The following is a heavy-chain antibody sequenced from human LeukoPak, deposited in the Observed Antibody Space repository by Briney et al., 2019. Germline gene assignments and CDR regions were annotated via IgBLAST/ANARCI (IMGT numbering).Heavy chain of an antibody. CDR1: GYSFTRHW. CDR2: IYPGDSDT. Sequence: GESLKISCKGFGYSFTRHWIGWVRQMPGKGLEWMGIIYPGDSDTRYSPSFQGQVTISADKSISTAYLQWSSLKASDTAMYYCARSGWGYDSSGPFYDYYGMDVWGQGTTVTVSS. J-gene: IGHJ6*02. D-gene: IGHD3-22*01. V-gene: IGHV5-51*01. CDR3: ARSGWGYDSSGPFYDYYGMDV.